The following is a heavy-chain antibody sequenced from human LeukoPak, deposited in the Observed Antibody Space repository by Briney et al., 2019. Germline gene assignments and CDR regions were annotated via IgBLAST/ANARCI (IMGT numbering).Heavy chain of an antibody. D-gene: IGHD1-7*01. Sequence: GGSLRLSCAASGFTFSSYAMSWVRQAPGKGLEWVAVISYDGSNKYYADSVKGRFTISRDNSKNTLYLQMNSLRAEDTAMYYCARDLKTKSYYYYYYMDVWGKGTTVTVSS. J-gene: IGHJ6*03. CDR2: ISYDGSNK. V-gene: IGHV3-30-3*01. CDR3: ARDLKTKSYYYYYYMDV. CDR1: GFTFSSYA.